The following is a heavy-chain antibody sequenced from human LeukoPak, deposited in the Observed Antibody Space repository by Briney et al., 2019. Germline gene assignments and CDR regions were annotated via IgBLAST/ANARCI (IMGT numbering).Heavy chain of an antibody. J-gene: IGHJ6*02. CDR1: GFTFNNYA. CDR3: ARDFAYLYGMDV. CDR2: ISGSGDST. Sequence: PGGSLRLSCAASGFTFNNYAMNWVRQAPGKGLEWVSSISGSGDSTYYADSMKGRFTISRGNSKNTLYLQMNSLRAEDTAVYYCARDFAYLYGMDVWGQGTTVTVSS. V-gene: IGHV3-23*01.